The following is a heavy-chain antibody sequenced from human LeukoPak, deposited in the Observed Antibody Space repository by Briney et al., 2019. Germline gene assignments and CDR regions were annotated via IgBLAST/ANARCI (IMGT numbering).Heavy chain of an antibody. CDR2: IDSSGGYM. Sequence: GGSLRLSCEASGFTFNTYSMNWARQAPGKGLVWVSSIDSSGGYMFYADSVKGRFIISRDNAKNSLYLQMNSLRAEDTAVYYCAELGITMIGGVWGKGTTVTISS. D-gene: IGHD3-10*02. J-gene: IGHJ6*04. V-gene: IGHV3-21*01. CDR3: AELGITMIGGV. CDR1: GFTFNTYS.